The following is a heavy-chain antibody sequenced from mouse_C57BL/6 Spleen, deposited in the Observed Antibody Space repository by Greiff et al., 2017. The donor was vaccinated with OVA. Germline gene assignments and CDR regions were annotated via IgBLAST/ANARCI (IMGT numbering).Heavy chain of an antibody. D-gene: IGHD1-1*01. Sequence: QVQLQQPGTELVKPGASVKLSCKASGYTFTSYWMHWVKQRPGQGLAWIGNINPSNGGTNYNEKFKSKATLTVDKSSSTAYMQLSSLTSEDSAVYYCARSTVVGRRAMDYWGQGTSVTVSS. J-gene: IGHJ4*01. CDR2: INPSNGGT. CDR1: GYTFTSYW. V-gene: IGHV1-53*01. CDR3: ARSTVVGRRAMDY.